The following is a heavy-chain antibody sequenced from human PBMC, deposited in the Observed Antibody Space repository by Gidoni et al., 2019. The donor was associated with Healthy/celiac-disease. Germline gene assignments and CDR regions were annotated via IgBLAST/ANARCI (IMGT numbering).Heavy chain of an antibody. CDR3: ATRTVAAAGFYMDV. CDR1: GGSISSGSYY. Sequence: QVQLQESGPGLVKPSQTLSLTCTVSGGSISSGSYYWSWIRQPAGKALEWIGRIYTSGSTNYNPSLKSRVTISVDTSKNQFSLKLSSVTAADTAVYYCATRTVAAAGFYMDVWGKGTTVTVSS. V-gene: IGHV4-61*02. CDR2: IYTSGST. D-gene: IGHD6-13*01. J-gene: IGHJ6*03.